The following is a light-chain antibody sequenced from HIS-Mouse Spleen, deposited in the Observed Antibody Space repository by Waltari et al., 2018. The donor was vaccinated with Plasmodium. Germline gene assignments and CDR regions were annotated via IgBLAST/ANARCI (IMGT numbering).Light chain of an antibody. CDR3: QQLNSYPLT. J-gene: IGKJ4*01. CDR1: QGISSY. Sequence: DIQLTQSPSFLSASVGDRDTLTCRASQGISSYLAWYQQKPGKAPKLLIYAASSLQSGVPSRFSGSGSGTEFTLTISSLQPEDFATYYCQQLNSYPLTFGGGTKVEIK. V-gene: IGKV1-9*01. CDR2: AAS.